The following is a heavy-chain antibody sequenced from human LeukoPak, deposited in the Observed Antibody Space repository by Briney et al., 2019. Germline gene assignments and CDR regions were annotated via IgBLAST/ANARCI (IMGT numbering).Heavy chain of an antibody. J-gene: IGHJ4*02. CDR2: VSTYNGNT. CDR3: ARDVDTATDQINDY. V-gene: IGHV1-18*04. D-gene: IGHD5-18*01. CDR1: GYTFTSHG. Sequence: AASVKVSCKASGYTFTSHGISWVRQAPGQGLEWMGWVSTYNGNTNYVPKYQGRVTMTTDTSTSTAYMELRSLRSDDTAVYYCARDVDTATDQINDYWGQETLVTVSS.